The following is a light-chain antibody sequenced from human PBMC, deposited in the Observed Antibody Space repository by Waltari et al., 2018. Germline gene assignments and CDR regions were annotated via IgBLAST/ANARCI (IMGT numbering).Light chain of an antibody. CDR2: WAS. Sequence: DIVMTQSPDSLAVSLGERATINCKSSQSVLYSPNNKHYLAWYQQKPGQPPQLLIYWASTRESGVPDRFSGSGSGTDFTLTISSLQAEDVAVYYCHQYANSPWTFGQGTKVEVK. CDR1: QSVLYSPNNKHY. CDR3: HQYANSPWT. V-gene: IGKV4-1*01. J-gene: IGKJ1*01.